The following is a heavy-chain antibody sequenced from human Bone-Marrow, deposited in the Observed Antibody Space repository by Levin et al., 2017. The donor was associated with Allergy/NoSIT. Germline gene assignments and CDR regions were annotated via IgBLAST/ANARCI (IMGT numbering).Heavy chain of an antibody. J-gene: IGHJ4*02. CDR2: IYYSGST. CDR3: AGKIGYCSSGSCYLDY. V-gene: IGHV4-39*07. CDR1: GGSISSSSYY. Sequence: SQTLSLTCTVSGGSISSSSYYWGWIRQPPGKGLEWIGSIYYSGSTNYNPSFKSRFTISVDTSKNQFSLKLSSVTAADAEVYYCAGKIGYCSSGSCYLDYWGQGTLVTV. D-gene: IGHD2-15*01.